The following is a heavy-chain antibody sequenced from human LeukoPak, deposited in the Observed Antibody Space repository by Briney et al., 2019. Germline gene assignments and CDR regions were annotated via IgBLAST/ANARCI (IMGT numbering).Heavy chain of an antibody. CDR2: INHSGST. J-gene: IGHJ4*02. V-gene: IGHV4-34*01. Sequence: SETLSLTCAVYGGSFSGYYWSWIRQPPGKGLEWIGEINHSGSTNYNPSLKSRVTISMDTSKNQFSLKLSSVAAADTAIYYCARHISYGGDSAFGYWGQGTLVTVSS. D-gene: IGHD4-23*01. CDR3: ARHISYGGDSAFGY. CDR1: GGSFSGYY.